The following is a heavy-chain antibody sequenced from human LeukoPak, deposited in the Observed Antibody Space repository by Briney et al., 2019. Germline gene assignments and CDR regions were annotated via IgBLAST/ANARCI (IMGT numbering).Heavy chain of an antibody. J-gene: IGHJ3*02. CDR2: ISDSGGS. CDR1: GGSVSSGISY. Sequence: SETLSLTCSVSGGSVSSGISYWSWIRQPPGEGLEWIAYISDSGGSDYNPSLRGRVTISLDTSKNQFSLRLTSVTAADTAVYYCARRLKIFGVGAGDAFDIWGQGTMVTVSS. V-gene: IGHV4-61*01. CDR3: ARRLKIFGVGAGDAFDI. D-gene: IGHD3-3*01.